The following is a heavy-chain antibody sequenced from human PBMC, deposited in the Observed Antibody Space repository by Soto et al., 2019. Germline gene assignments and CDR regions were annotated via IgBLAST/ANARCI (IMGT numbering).Heavy chain of an antibody. CDR2: IYYSGST. Sequence: PSETLSLTCTVSGGSISSSSYYWGWIRQPPGKGLEWIGSIYYSGSTYYNPSLKSRVTISVDTSKNQFSLKLSSVTAADTAVYYCARQVLPLTNYDILTGYYPFDYWGQGTLVTVSS. V-gene: IGHV4-39*01. CDR3: ARQVLPLTNYDILTGYYPFDY. D-gene: IGHD3-9*01. CDR1: GGSISSSSYY. J-gene: IGHJ4*02.